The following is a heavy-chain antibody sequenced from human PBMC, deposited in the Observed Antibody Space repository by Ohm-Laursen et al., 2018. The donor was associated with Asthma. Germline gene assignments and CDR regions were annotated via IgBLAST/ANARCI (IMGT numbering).Heavy chain of an antibody. V-gene: IGHV4-39*01. CDR3: ARTPDPPIAARPVRHYFDY. CDR1: GGSISSSYYY. D-gene: IGHD6-6*01. CDR2: VYYSGST. J-gene: IGHJ4*02. Sequence: SETLSLTCTVSGGSISSSYYYWAWIRQPPGKGLEWIGTVYYSGSTYYNPSLKSRVTISVDTSKNQFSLKLSSVTAADTAVYYCARTPDPPIAARPVRHYFDYWGQGTLVTVSS.